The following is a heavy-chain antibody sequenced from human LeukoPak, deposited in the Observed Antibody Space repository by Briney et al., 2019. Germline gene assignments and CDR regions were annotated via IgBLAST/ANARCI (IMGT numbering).Heavy chain of an antibody. Sequence: SETLSLTCAVYGGSFSGYYWSWIRQPPGKGLEWIGEINHSGSTNYNPSLKSRVTISVDTSKNQFSLKLTSVTAADTAVYYCARLGIGVVPSAMLGDYYFDYWGQGTLVTVSS. CDR2: INHSGST. J-gene: IGHJ4*02. CDR3: ARLGIGVVPSAMLGDYYFDY. D-gene: IGHD2-2*01. V-gene: IGHV4-34*01. CDR1: GGSFSGYY.